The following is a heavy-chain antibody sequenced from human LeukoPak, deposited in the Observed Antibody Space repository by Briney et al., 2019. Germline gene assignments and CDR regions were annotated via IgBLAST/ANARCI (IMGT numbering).Heavy chain of an antibody. V-gene: IGHV1-2*02. Sequence: ASVKVSCKASGYTFTDYYIHWVRQAPGQGLEWMGWTNPSTLGTMFAQKFQGRVTMTRDTSISTAYMELSSLRSDDTAVYYCARGVLLIVAGTAPNSYWGQGTLVTVSS. D-gene: IGHD6-19*01. CDR3: ARGVLLIVAGTAPNSY. CDR2: TNPSTLGT. CDR1: GYTFTDYY. J-gene: IGHJ4*02.